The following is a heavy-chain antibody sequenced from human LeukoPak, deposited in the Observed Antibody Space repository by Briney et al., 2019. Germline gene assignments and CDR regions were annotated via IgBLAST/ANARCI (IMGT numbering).Heavy chain of an antibody. J-gene: IGHJ5*02. CDR1: GYTFTGYY. CDR3: ARFDYGDYASFDP. Sequence: ASVKVSCKASGYTFTGYYMHWVRQAPGQGLEWMGWINPNSDGTNYAQKFQGRVTMTRDTSISTAYMELSRLRSDDTAVYYCARFDYGDYASFDPWGQGTLVTVSS. CDR2: INPNSDGT. D-gene: IGHD4-17*01. V-gene: IGHV1-2*02.